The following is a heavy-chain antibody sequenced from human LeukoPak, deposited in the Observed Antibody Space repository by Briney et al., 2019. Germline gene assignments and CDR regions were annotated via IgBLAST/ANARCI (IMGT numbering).Heavy chain of an antibody. CDR1: GGSISNFY. J-gene: IGHJ6*02. D-gene: IGHD3-10*01. CDR2: IYHSGST. Sequence: TPSETLSLTCTVSGGSISNFYWSWIRQPPGKGLEWIGSIYHSGSTYYNPSLKSRVTISVDTSKNQFSLKLSSVTAADTAVYYCVRDHPSFGVGYYYVMDVWGQGTTVTVSS. CDR3: VRDHPSFGVGYYYVMDV. V-gene: IGHV4-38-2*02.